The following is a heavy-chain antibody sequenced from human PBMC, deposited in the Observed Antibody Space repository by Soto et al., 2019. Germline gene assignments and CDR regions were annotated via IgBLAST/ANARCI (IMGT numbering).Heavy chain of an antibody. Sequence: SGPTLVKPTQTLTLTCTFSGFSLTTYGVGVGWVRQPPGKALEWLVFVYWNDDNLYNPSLKSRLTVTRDTSKNQAVLTMANMDPVDTATYYCAHRKSGNNWNAGYFDYWGQGILVTVSS. V-gene: IGHV2-5*01. CDR2: VYWNDDN. CDR3: AHRKSGNNWNAGYFDY. D-gene: IGHD5-12*01. CDR1: GFSLTTYGVG. J-gene: IGHJ4*02.